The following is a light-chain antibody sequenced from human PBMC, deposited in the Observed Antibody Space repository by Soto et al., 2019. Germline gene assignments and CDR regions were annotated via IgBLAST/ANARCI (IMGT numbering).Light chain of an antibody. CDR3: AAWDDSLNGLV. J-gene: IGLJ3*02. Sequence: QSVLTQPPSASGTPGQRVTISCSGSSSNIGSNTVNWYQQLPGTAPKLLIYGNNQRPSGVPDRLSGSKSGTSASLSISGLQSEDEADYYCAAWDDSLNGLVFGGGTKLTVL. CDR2: GNN. CDR1: SSNIGSNT. V-gene: IGLV1-44*01.